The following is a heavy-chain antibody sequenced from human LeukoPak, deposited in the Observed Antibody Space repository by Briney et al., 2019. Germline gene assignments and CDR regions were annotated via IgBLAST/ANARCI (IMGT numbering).Heavy chain of an antibody. V-gene: IGHV4-38-2*02. CDR2: IYHSGST. CDR1: GYSISSGYY. CDR3: ASAPNYYYYYMDV. J-gene: IGHJ6*03. Sequence: SETLSLTCTVSGYSISSGYYWGWIRQPPGKGLEWTGSIYHSGSTYYNPSLKSRVTISVDTSKNQFSLKLSSVTAADTAVYYCASAPNYYYYYMDVWGKGTTVTVSS.